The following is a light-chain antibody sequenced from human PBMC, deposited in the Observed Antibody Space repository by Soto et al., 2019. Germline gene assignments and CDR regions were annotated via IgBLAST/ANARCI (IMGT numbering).Light chain of an antibody. CDR1: QPISSY. CDR2: AAS. V-gene: IGKV1-39*01. Sequence: DIPITQSPSFLSASVGDRVTITCRATQPISSYFNWYQQKPGKAPRLLIYAASTLQSGVPSRFSGSGSGTDFTLTISSLQLEDFVTYYCQQTYSSVTFGGGTKVEIK. J-gene: IGKJ4*01. CDR3: QQTYSSVT.